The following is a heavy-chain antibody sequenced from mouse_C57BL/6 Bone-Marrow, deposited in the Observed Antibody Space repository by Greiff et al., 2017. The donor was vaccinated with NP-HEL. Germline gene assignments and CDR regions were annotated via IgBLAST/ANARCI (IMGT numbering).Heavy chain of an antibody. V-gene: IGHV1-80*01. D-gene: IGHD2-5*01. J-gene: IGHJ2*01. CDR1: GYAFSSYW. Sequence: QVQLQQSGAELVKPGASVKISCKASGYAFSSYWMNWVKQRPGKGLEWIGQIYPGDGDTNYNGKFKGKATLTADKSSSTAYMQLSSLTSEDSAVYFCARVNYSNYCYYFDYWGQGTTLTVSS. CDR2: IYPGDGDT. CDR3: ARVNYSNYCYYFDY.